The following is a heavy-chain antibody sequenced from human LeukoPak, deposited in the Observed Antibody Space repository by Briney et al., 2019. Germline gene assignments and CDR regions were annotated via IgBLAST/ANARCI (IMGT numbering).Heavy chain of an antibody. CDR1: GYTFTSYD. D-gene: IGHD5-12*01. J-gene: IGHJ5*02. V-gene: IGHV1-2*06. CDR3: ARISGYDS. Sequence: ASVKVSCKASGYTFTSYDINWVRQATGQGLEWMGRINPNSGGTNYAQKFQGRVTMTRDTSISTAYMELSRLRSDDTAVYYCARISGYDSWGQGTLVTVSS. CDR2: INPNSGGT.